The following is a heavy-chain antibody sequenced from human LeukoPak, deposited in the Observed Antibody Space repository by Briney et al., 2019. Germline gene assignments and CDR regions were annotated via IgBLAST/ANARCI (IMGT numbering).Heavy chain of an antibody. V-gene: IGHV3-49*04. CDR3: TRDATYYYDSSGYTAGY. CDR1: GFTFGDYA. D-gene: IGHD3-22*01. J-gene: IGHJ4*02. Sequence: GGSLRLSCTASGFTFGDYAMSWVRQAPGKGLEWVGFIRSKAYGGTTEYAASVKGRFTISRDDSKSIAYLQMNSLKTEDTAVYYCTRDATYYYDSSGYTAGYWGQGTLVTVSP. CDR2: IRSKAYGGTT.